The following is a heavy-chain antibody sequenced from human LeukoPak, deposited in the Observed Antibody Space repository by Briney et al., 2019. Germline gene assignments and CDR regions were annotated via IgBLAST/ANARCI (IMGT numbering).Heavy chain of an antibody. CDR1: GFTFSSYS. Sequence: GGSLRLSCAASGFTFSSYSMNWVRQAPGKGLEWVSSISSSSSYTYYADSVKGRFTISRDNAKNSLYLQMNSLRAEDTAVYYCARDSYYDSSGSEGFDYWGQGTLVTVSS. CDR2: ISSSSSYT. J-gene: IGHJ4*02. D-gene: IGHD3-22*01. V-gene: IGHV3-21*01. CDR3: ARDSYYDSSGSEGFDY.